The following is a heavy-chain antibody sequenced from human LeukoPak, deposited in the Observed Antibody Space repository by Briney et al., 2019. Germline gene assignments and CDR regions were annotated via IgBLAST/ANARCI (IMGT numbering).Heavy chain of an antibody. CDR1: GFTFSSYS. Sequence: GGSLRLSCAASGFTFSSYSMNWVRQAPGKGLEWVSSIISSSSYIYYADSVKGRFTISRDNAKNSLYLQMNSLRAEDTAVYYCAKRDVLLWFGEQHDYYYYGMDVWGQGTTVTVSS. V-gene: IGHV3-21*04. J-gene: IGHJ6*02. D-gene: IGHD3-10*01. CDR3: AKRDVLLWFGEQHDYYYYGMDV. CDR2: IISSSSYI.